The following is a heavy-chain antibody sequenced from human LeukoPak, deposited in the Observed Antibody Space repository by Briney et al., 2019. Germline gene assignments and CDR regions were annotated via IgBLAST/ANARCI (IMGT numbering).Heavy chain of an antibody. CDR1: GYAFTGYY. V-gene: IGHV1-2*06. J-gene: IGHJ5*02. CDR3: ASARAGVVPAATDPYNWFDP. CDR2: INPNSGGT. Sequence: ASVKVSCKASGYAFTGYYMHWLRQAPGQGLEWMGRINPNSGGTNYAQKFQGRVTMTRDTSISTAYMELSRLRSDDTAVYYCASARAGVVPAATDPYNWFDPWGQGTLITVSS. D-gene: IGHD2-2*01.